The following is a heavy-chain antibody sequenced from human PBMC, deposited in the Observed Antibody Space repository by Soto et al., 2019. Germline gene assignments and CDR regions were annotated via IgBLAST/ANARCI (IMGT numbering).Heavy chain of an antibody. CDR1: GFTFSTHW. Sequence: EVQLLESGGGLIQPGGSLRLSCAASGFTFSTHWMHWVRQAPGKGLVWVSRINSDGSTTNYVDSVKGRFTISRDNAKNTVYLQTTSLRADDTAVYYCARVPTGGYDWVWGQGALVTVSS. CDR3: ARVPTGGYDWV. V-gene: IGHV3-74*01. D-gene: IGHD5-12*01. CDR2: INSDGSTT. J-gene: IGHJ4*02.